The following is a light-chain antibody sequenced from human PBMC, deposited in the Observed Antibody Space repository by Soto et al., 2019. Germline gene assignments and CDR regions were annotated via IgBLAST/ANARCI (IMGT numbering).Light chain of an antibody. CDR1: QSVTSY. Sequence: EFVLTQSPSTLSLSPGERATLSCRASQSVTSYLAWYQQKPGQAPRLLIYDASNRQTGIPARFSGTGSGTDFTLTINNLEPEDFAVYYCQVRNNWSLAFGRGTRLEIK. CDR2: DAS. V-gene: IGKV3-11*01. CDR3: QVRNNWSLA. J-gene: IGKJ5*01.